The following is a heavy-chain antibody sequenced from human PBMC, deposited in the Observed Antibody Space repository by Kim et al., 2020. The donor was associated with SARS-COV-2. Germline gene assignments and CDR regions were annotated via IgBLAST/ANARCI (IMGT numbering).Heavy chain of an antibody. D-gene: IGHD3-10*01. CDR2: INHSGST. Sequence: SETLSLICAVYGGSFNDYYWSWIRQPPGKGLEWIGEINHSGSTNYNPSLRSRVIISVDTSKNQFSLKFSSVTAADTAVYYCAGGQDVDSGRYGGMDVWG. CDR1: GGSFNDYY. J-gene: IGHJ6*02. V-gene: IGHV4-34*01. CDR3: AGGQDVDSGRYGGMDV.